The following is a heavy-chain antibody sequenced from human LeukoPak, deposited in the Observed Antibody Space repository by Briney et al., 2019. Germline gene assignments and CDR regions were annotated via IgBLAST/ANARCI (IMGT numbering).Heavy chain of an antibody. CDR3: VRHGLGSSWFGFDY. D-gene: IGHD6-13*01. CDR1: GYTFTTYW. V-gene: IGHV5-51*01. CDR2: IYPGNSDP. Sequence: GESLKISCKGSGYTFTTYWIGWVRQMPGKGLEWMGIIYPGNSDPRYSPSFQGQVTISADKSISTAYLQWSSLKASDSAMYYCVRHGLGSSWFGFDYWGQGTLVTVSS. J-gene: IGHJ4*02.